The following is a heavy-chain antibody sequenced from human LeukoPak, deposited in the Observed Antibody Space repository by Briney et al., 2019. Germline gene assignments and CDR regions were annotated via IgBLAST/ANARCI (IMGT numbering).Heavy chain of an antibody. D-gene: IGHD2-2*01. V-gene: IGHV3-30-3*01. CDR3: ARVGAYTYCSSTSCLPGYFDY. J-gene: IGHJ4*02. CDR2: ISYDGSNK. Sequence: GGSLRLSCAASGFTFSSYAMHWVRQAPGKGLEWVAVISYDGSNKYYADSVKGRFTISRDNSKNTLYLQMNSLRAEDTAVYYCARVGAYTYCSSTSCLPGYFDYWGQGTLVTVSS. CDR1: GFTFSSYA.